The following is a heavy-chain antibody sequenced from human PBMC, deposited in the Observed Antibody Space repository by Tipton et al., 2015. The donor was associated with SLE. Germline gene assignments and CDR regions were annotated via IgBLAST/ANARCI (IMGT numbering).Heavy chain of an antibody. D-gene: IGHD3-3*01. CDR1: GGSFSGYY. J-gene: IGHJ3*02. Sequence: LRLCCAVYGGSFSGYYWSWIRQPPGKGLEWIGEINHSGSTNYNPSLKSRVTISVDTSKNQFSLKLSSVTAADTAVYYCARGWILRFLEERSDAFDIWGQGTMVTVSS. CDR3: ARGWILRFLEERSDAFDI. V-gene: IGHV4-34*01. CDR2: INHSGST.